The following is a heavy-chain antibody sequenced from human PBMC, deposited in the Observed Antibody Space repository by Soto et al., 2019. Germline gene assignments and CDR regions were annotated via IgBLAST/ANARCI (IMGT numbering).Heavy chain of an antibody. J-gene: IGHJ6*02. D-gene: IGHD2-15*01. CDR1: CGSISSSSYY. CDR2: IYYSGST. Sequence: PSETLSLTCTVSCGSISSSSYYWGWIRQPPGKALEWIGSIYYSGSTYYNPSLKRRVTISVDTSKNQFSLKLSSVTAADTAVYYCARHVQAAKYYCYGMDVWGQGTTVTVSS. CDR3: ARHVQAAKYYCYGMDV. V-gene: IGHV4-39*01.